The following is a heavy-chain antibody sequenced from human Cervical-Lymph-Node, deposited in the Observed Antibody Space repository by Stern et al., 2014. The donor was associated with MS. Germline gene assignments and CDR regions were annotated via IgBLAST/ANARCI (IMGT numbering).Heavy chain of an antibody. V-gene: IGHV4-59*11. Sequence: QVQLQESGPGLLRPSETLSLTCNVSGASITSHFWSWIRQPPGKGLEWIGYIYYRGTTNYNASLKGRVAISIATSKTQFSLRLSSVTPADTAVYYCARATDLWGQGALVNVSS. J-gene: IGHJ5*02. CDR1: GASITSHF. CDR2: IYYRGTT. CDR3: ARATDL.